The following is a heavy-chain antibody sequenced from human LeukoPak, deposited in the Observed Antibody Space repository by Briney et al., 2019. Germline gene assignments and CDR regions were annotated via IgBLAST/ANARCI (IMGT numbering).Heavy chain of an antibody. CDR1: GGSISSGSYY. D-gene: IGHD6-19*01. CDR3: ARDRYSSGTDY. V-gene: IGHV4-61*02. CDR2: IYTSGST. Sequence: KPSETLSLTCSVSGGSISSGSYYWSWIRQPAGKGLEWIGRIYTSGSTTYNPSLKSRVTISFGSSKNQFSLKLSSVTAADTAVYYCARDRYSSGTDYWGQGTLVTVSS. J-gene: IGHJ4*02.